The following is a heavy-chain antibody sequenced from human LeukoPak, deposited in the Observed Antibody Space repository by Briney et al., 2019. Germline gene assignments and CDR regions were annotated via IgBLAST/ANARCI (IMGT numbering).Heavy chain of an antibody. Sequence: PGGSLRLSCAASGFTVSSNYMSWVRQAPGKGLEWVSVIYSGGSTYYADSVKGRFTISRDNSKNTLYLQMNSLRAADTAVYYCARDSADQSALDIWGQGTMVTVSS. CDR1: GFTVSSNY. J-gene: IGHJ3*02. V-gene: IGHV3-53*01. D-gene: IGHD2-2*01. CDR2: IYSGGST. CDR3: ARDSADQSALDI.